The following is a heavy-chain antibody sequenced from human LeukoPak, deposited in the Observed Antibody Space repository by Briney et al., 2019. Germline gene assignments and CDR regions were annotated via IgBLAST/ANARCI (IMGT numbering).Heavy chain of an antibody. Sequence: ASVKVSCKTSRYTFSNSGLHWVRQAPGQSLEWMGWINAGNGNTKYSQKFQDRLTITRDTSASTVYMELNSLKSEDTAMYYCARGRGLIGTSRFDPWGQGTLVIVSS. CDR3: ARGRGLIGTSRFDP. CDR2: INAGNGNT. J-gene: IGHJ5*02. CDR1: RYTFSNSG. D-gene: IGHD3-10*01. V-gene: IGHV1-3*01.